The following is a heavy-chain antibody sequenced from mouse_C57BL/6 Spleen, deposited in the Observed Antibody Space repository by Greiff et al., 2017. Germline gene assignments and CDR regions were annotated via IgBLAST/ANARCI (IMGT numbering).Heavy chain of an antibody. CDR2: IDPETGGT. D-gene: IGHD1-1*01. CDR3: TRFPRGSSSWFAY. V-gene: IGHV1-15*01. J-gene: IGHJ3*01. Sequence: VKLQESGAELVRPGASVTLSCKASGYTFTDYEMHWVKQTPVHGLEWIGAIDPETGGTAYNQKFKGKAILTADKSSSTAYMELRSLTSEDSAVYYCTRFPRGSSSWFAYWGQGTLVTVSA. CDR1: GYTFTDYE.